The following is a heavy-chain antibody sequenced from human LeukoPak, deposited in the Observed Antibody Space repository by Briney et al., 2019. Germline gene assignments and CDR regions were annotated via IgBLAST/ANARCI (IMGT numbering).Heavy chain of an antibody. CDR2: IIPIFGTA. Sequence: SVKVSCKASGGTFSSYAISWVRQAPGQGLEWMGGIIPIFGTANYAQKFQGRVTITTDESTSTAYMELSSLRSEDTAVYYRASIVVVPAATSYYYYYMDVWGKGTTVTVSS. CDR3: ASIVVVPAATSYYYYYMDV. CDR1: GGTFSSYA. V-gene: IGHV1-69*05. D-gene: IGHD2-2*01. J-gene: IGHJ6*03.